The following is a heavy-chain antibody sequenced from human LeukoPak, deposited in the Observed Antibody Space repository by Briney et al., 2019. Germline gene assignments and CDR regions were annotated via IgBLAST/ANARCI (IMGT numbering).Heavy chain of an antibody. Sequence: ASVKVSCKASGYTFTSYYMHWVRQAPGQGLEWMGWISAYNGNTKYAQKLQGRVTMTTDTSTSTAYMELRSLRSDDTAVYYCARDGPYYGSGRGSAFDIWGQGTMVTVSS. D-gene: IGHD3-10*01. J-gene: IGHJ3*02. CDR3: ARDGPYYGSGRGSAFDI. CDR2: ISAYNGNT. CDR1: GYTFTSYY. V-gene: IGHV1-18*04.